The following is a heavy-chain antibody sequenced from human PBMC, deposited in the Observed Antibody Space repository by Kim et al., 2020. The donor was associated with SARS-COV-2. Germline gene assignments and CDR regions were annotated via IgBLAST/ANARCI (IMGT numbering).Heavy chain of an antibody. CDR1: GFTFSSYG. CDR2: ISYDGSNK. Sequence: GGSLRLSCAASGFTFSSYGMHWVRQAPGKGLEWVAVISYDGSNKYYADSVKGRFTISRDNSKNTLYLQMNSLRAEDTAVYYCAKGLGRYFDWFPDYWGQGTLVTVSS. CDR3: AKGLGRYFDWFPDY. V-gene: IGHV3-30*18. D-gene: IGHD3-9*01. J-gene: IGHJ4*02.